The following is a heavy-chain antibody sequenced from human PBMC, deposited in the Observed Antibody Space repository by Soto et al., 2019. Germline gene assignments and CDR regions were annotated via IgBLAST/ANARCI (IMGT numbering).Heavy chain of an antibody. CDR2: ISAYNGNT. D-gene: IGHD6-19*01. V-gene: IGHV1-18*01. Sequence: ASVKVSCKASGYTFTSYGISWVRQAPGQGLEWMGWISAYNGNTNYAQKLQGRVTMTTDTSTSTAYMELRSLRSDDTAVYYCASSSSGWYLYYYYGMDVWGRGTTVTVSS. CDR3: ASSSSGWYLYYYYGMDV. J-gene: IGHJ6*02. CDR1: GYTFTSYG.